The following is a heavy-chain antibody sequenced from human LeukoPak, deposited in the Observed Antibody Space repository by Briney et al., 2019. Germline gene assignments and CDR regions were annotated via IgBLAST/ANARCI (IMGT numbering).Heavy chain of an antibody. CDR1: GFTVSSNY. D-gene: IGHD5-24*01. CDR3: ARGGDRYNFCFDL. J-gene: IGHJ5*02. CDR2: LYSGGAT. V-gene: IGHV3-53*01. Sequence: GGSLRLSCAASGFTVSSNYMSWVRQAPGKGLEWVSVLYSGGATYYADSVKGRFTISRDNSRNTLYLQMNSLRAEDTAVYYCARGGDRYNFCFDLWGQGTLVTVSS.